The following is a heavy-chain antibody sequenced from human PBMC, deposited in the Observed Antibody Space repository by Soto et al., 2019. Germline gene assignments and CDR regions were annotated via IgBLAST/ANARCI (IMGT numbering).Heavy chain of an antibody. Sequence: EVYLVESGGGLVRPGGSLRISCAASGFTFSNAWMTWVRQAPGKGLEWVARIKRSSEGGTTDYATAVKGRFTISRDDSKNILYLQMNSLSTEDTAVYYWTTDRFLWIGESPSWYWLDYWGRRTLGTVS. CDR2: IKRSSEGGTT. J-gene: IGHJ4*02. CDR3: TTDRFLWIGESPSWYWLDY. D-gene: IGHD3-10*01. CDR1: GFTFSNAW. V-gene: IGHV3-15*01.